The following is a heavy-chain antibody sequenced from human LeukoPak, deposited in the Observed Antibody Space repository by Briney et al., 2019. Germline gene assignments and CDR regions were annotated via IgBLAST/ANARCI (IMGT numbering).Heavy chain of an antibody. V-gene: IGHV1-46*01. CDR2: INPSGGST. CDR1: GYTFTSYY. J-gene: IGHJ3*02. CDR3: ARDGGSDAFDI. Sequence: ASVKVSCKASGYTFTSYYMHWVRQAPGQGLEWMGIINPSGGSTSYAQKFQGRVTMTRDTSASTVYMELSSLRSEDTAVYYCARDGGSDAFDIWGQGTMVTVSS.